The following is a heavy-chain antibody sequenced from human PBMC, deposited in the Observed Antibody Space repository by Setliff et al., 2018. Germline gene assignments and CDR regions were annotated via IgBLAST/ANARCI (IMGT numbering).Heavy chain of an antibody. CDR3: ARGPSGWSSATSRYYFYMDV. CDR1: GGNFRTYA. D-gene: IGHD6-19*01. J-gene: IGHJ6*03. CDR2: ITPMFGPA. V-gene: IGHV1-69*13. Sequence: SVKVSCKASGGNFRTYAFNWVRQARGQGPEWMGGITPMFGPAKYAQKFQGKVIITADGSTSTAYMELTSLRSDDAAVYYCARGPSGWSSATSRYYFYMDVWGKGTTVTVSS.